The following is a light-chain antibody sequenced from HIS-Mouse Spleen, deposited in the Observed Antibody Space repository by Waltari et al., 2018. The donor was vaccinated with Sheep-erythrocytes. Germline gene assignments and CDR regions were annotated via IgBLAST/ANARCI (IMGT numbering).Light chain of an antibody. Sequence: QSALTQPPSASGSPGQSVTTSCPGTSSDVGGYNYASWYQQHPDKASKPMIYEGSKRPSGVSNRFSGSKSGNTASLTISGLQAEDEADYYCCSYAGSSTWVFGGGTKLTVL. J-gene: IGLJ3*02. CDR2: EGS. V-gene: IGLV2-23*01. CDR1: SSDVGGYNY. CDR3: CSYAGSSTWV.